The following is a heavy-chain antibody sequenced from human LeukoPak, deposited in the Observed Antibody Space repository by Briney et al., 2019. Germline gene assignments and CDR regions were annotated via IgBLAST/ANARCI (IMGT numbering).Heavy chain of an antibody. Sequence: SETLSLTCTVSGGSISSSSDYWGWIRQPPGEGLEWIGSVYYSGSTHYNPSLKSRVTISVDTSKNQFTLKLSSVTAADTAVYYCARHRRLWFGQLFMWGQGTLVTVSS. CDR3: ARHRRLWFGQLFM. V-gene: IGHV4-39*01. CDR2: VYYSGST. J-gene: IGHJ4*02. CDR1: GGSISSSSDY. D-gene: IGHD3-10*01.